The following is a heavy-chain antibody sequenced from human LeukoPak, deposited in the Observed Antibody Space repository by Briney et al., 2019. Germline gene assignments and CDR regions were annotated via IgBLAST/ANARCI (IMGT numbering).Heavy chain of an antibody. D-gene: IGHD3-3*01. Sequence: ASVKVSCKASGYTFTSYGISWVRQAPGQGLEWMECISAYNGNTNYAQKLQGRVTMTTDTSTSTAYMELRSLRSDDTAVYYCARDPDFGVDYYYYGMDVWGQGTTVTVSS. CDR1: GYTFTSYG. J-gene: IGHJ6*02. V-gene: IGHV1-18*01. CDR2: ISAYNGNT. CDR3: ARDPDFGVDYYYYGMDV.